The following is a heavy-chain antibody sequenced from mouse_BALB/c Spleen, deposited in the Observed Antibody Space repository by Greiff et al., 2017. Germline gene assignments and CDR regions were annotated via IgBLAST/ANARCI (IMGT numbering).Heavy chain of an antibody. CDR2: INPYNDGT. D-gene: IGHD1-1*01. J-gene: IGHJ1*01. CDR3: AREEVDYYGSRGWYFDV. Sequence: VQLQQSGPELVKPGASVKMSCKASGYTFTSYVMHWVKQKPGQGLEWIGYINPYNDGTKYNEKFKGKATLTSDKSSSTAYMELSSLTSEDSAVYYCAREEVDYYGSRGWYFDVWGAGTTVTVSA. CDR1: GYTFTSYV. V-gene: IGHV1-14*01.